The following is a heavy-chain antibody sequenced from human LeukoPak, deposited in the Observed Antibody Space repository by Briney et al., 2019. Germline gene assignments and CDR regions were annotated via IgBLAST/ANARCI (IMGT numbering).Heavy chain of an antibody. D-gene: IGHD2-8*02. CDR3: ATYRQVLLPFES. CDR2: VSGSGDST. V-gene: IGHV3-23*01. J-gene: IGHJ4*02. Sequence: QPGGSLRLSCAASGFTFSSYAMSWVRQAPGKGLEWVSGVSGSGDSTYYADSVKGRFTVSRDNSKNTLYLQMNSLRAEDTAVYYCATYRQVLLPFESWGQGTLVTVSS. CDR1: GFTFSSYA.